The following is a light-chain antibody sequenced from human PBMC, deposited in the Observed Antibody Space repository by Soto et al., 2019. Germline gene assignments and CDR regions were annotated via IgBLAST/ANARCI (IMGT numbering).Light chain of an antibody. CDR2: GAS. CDR1: QSVSSSY. V-gene: IGKV3-20*01. Sequence: EIVLTQSPGTLSLSPGERATLSCRPSQSVSSSYLAWYQQKPGQAPRLLIYGASSRATGIPDRFSGSGSGTDFTHTINRLEPDDFAVYYCQRYGSSPPDTFGQGTKLEIK. CDR3: QRYGSSPPDT. J-gene: IGKJ2*01.